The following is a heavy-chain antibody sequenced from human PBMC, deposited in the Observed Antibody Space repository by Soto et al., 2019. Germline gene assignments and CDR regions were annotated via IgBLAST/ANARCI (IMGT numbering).Heavy chain of an antibody. J-gene: IGHJ6*02. CDR3: ASSPLYGMDV. CDR1: GGSISSGYYY. V-gene: IGHV4-30-4*01. Sequence: SETLSLTCSVSGGSISSGYYYWSWIRQPPGKGLEWIGNIYYSGNTYYNPSLKSRLIISIDTYKNQFSLRVGSVTAADTAVYYCASSPLYGMDVWGQGTTVPVYS. CDR2: IYYSGNT.